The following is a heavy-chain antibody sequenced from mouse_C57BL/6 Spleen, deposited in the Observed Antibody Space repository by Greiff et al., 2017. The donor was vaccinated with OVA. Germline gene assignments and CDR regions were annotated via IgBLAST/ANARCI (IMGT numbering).Heavy chain of an antibody. CDR3: AREEGYSNYLDY. V-gene: IGHV2-2*01. D-gene: IGHD2-5*01. Sequence: VQLKQSGPGLVQPSQSLSITCTVSGFSLTSYGVHWVRQSPGKGLEWLGVIWGGGSTDYNAAFISRLSISKDNSKSQVFFKMNSLQADDTAIYYCAREEGYSNYLDYWGQGTTLTVSS. J-gene: IGHJ2*01. CDR2: IWGGGST. CDR1: GFSLTSYG.